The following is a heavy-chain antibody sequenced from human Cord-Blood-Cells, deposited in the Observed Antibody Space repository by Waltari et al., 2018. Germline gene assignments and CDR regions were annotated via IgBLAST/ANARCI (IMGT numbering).Heavy chain of an antibody. V-gene: IGHV3-30-3*01. CDR1: GFTFRSYA. CDR3: AGQGELLAFDI. CDR2: ISYDGSNK. J-gene: IGHJ3*02. Sequence: QVQLVESGGGVVQPGRSLRLSCAASGFTFRSYAMHWVRQAPGKGLEWVAVISYDGSNKYYADSVKGRFTISRDNSKNTLYLQMNSLRAEDTAVYYCAGQGELLAFDIWGQGTMVTVSS. D-gene: IGHD1-26*01.